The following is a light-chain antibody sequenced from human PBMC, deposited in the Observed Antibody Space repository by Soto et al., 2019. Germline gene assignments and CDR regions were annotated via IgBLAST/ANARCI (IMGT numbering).Light chain of an antibody. CDR2: YDD. Sequence: QSVLTQPPSVSVAPRQRVTISCSGSSSNIGNKPVNWYQQLPGKAPRLLIYYDDLLPSGVSDRFSGSKSGTSASLAISGLQSEDEADYYCATWDDSLNKEVFGGGTKLTVL. V-gene: IGLV1-36*01. J-gene: IGLJ2*01. CDR3: ATWDDSLNKEV. CDR1: SSNIGNKP.